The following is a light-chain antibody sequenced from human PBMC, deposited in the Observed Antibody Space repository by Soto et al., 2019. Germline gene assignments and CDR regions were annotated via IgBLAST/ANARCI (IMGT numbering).Light chain of an antibody. V-gene: IGKV3D-20*02. J-gene: IGKJ5*01. CDR3: QQRSNWPPEIT. CDR1: QSVSSSD. CDR2: GAS. Sequence: EIVLTQSPGTLSLSPGERATLSCRASQSVSSSDLAWYQQKPGQAPRVLIYGASSRATGIPDRFSGSGSGTDFTLTISRLEPEDFAVYYCQQRSNWPPEITFGQGTRLEIK.